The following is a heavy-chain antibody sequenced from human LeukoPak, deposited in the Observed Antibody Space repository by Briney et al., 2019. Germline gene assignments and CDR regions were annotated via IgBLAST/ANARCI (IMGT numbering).Heavy chain of an antibody. CDR2: ISGSGGRT. CDR3: AREGTYYDSSGYYVS. V-gene: IGHV3-23*01. Sequence: GGSLRLSCAASGFTVSSNYMSWVRQAPGKGLEWVSVISGSGGRTYYADSVKGRFTLSRDNSNNTLSLEMSSLRAEDTAVYYCAREGTYYDSSGYYVSWGQGTLVTVSS. CDR1: GFTVSSNY. J-gene: IGHJ5*02. D-gene: IGHD3-22*01.